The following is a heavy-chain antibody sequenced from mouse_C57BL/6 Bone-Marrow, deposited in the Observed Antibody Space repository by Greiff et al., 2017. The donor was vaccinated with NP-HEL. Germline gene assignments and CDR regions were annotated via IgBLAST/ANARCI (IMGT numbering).Heavy chain of an antibody. V-gene: IGHV1-19*01. CDR3: ARGYTGYFDV. J-gene: IGHJ1*03. D-gene: IGHD2-2*01. CDR2: INPYNGGT. CDR1: GYTFTDYY. Sequence: VQLQQSGPVLVKPGASVKMSCKASGYTFTDYYMNWVKQSHGKSLEWIGVINPYNGGTSYNQKFKGKATLTVDKSSSTAYMELNSLTSEHSAVYYCARGYTGYFDVWGTGTTVTVSS.